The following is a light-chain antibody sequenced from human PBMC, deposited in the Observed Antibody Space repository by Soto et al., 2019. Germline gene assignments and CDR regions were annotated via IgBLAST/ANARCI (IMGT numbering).Light chain of an antibody. CDR3: SSYTGSNTVL. V-gene: IGLV2-14*01. J-gene: IGLJ2*01. CDR1: SSDVGAYNY. Sequence: QSALTQPASVSGSPGQSITISCTGTSSDVGAYNYVSWYQQHPGKAPKLMIYDVSNRPSGLSNRFSGSKSGNTASLTISGLQAEDEADYYCSSYTGSNTVLFGGGTKLTVL. CDR2: DVS.